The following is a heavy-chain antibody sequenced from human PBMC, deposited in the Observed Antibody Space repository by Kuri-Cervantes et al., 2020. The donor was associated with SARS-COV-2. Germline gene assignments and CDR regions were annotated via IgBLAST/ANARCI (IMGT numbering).Heavy chain of an antibody. CDR1: GYSFTSYW. CDR2: ISAYNGNT. D-gene: IGHD6-13*01. Sequence: ASVKVSCKGSGYSFTSYWIGWVRQMPGKGLEWMGWISAYNGNTNYAQKLQGRVTMTTDTSTSTAYMELRSLRSEDTAVYYCAGTFSGYSSSWVKEKYYYYGMDVWGQGTTVPSP. J-gene: IGHJ6*02. CDR3: AGTFSGYSSSWVKEKYYYYGMDV. V-gene: IGHV1-18*04.